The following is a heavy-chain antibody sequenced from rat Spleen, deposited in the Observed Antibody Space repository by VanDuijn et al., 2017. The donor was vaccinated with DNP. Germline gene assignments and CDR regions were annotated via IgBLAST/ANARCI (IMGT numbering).Heavy chain of an antibody. CDR1: GFTFSSYW. CDR2: INPDGGST. J-gene: IGHJ2*01. V-gene: IGHV5-58*01. D-gene: IGHD4-3*01. Sequence: VQLKESGPGLVQPSQTLSLTCTVSGFTFSSYWMYWIRQAPGKGLEWVASINPDGGSTHYRDSVKGRFTISRDNAKSSLYLQMNSLKSEDTATYYCAKNSGYYFDYWGQGVMVTVSS. CDR3: AKNSGYYFDY.